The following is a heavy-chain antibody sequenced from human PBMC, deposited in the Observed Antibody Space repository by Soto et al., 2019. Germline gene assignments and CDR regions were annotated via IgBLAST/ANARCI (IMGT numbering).Heavy chain of an antibody. CDR2: VPYDGSNK. CDR1: GFTFSSYG. D-gene: IGHD3-10*01. J-gene: IGHJ6*02. Sequence: GGYLRLCCEDTGFTFSSYGVLIVLQAPGKGLEGVAVVPYDGSNKYYADSVKGRFTISRDNSKNTVNLQMNSLRAEDTAVYYCAKGKGMNYYYGLDVWGQATTVTVSS. CDR3: AKGKGMNYYYGLDV. V-gene: IGHV3-30*18.